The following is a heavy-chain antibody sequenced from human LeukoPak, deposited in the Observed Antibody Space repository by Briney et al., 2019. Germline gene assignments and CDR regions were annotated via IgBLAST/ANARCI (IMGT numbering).Heavy chain of an antibody. D-gene: IGHD4-17*01. CDR1: GYSFTSYW. Sequence: GESLKISCKGSGYSFTSYWIGWVRQMPGKGLEWMGIIYPGDSDTRYSPSFQGQATISADKSISTAYLQWSSLKASDTAMYYCARRLRDGYGDYAFDYWGQGTLVTVSS. CDR2: IYPGDSDT. CDR3: ARRLRDGYGDYAFDY. V-gene: IGHV5-51*01. J-gene: IGHJ4*02.